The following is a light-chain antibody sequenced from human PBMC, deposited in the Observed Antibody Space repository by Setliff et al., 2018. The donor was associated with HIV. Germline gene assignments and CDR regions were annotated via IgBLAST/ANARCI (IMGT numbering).Light chain of an antibody. CDR1: GRDIGGYNY. CDR3: SSYTSTSAYV. V-gene: IGLV2-14*03. CDR2: GVT. J-gene: IGLJ1*01. Sequence: ALTQPASVSGSPGQSITISCIGTGRDIGGYNYVSWYQQHPGKAPKLIIYGVTKRSSGVSNRFSGSKAGTTASLTISGLQAEDEADYYCSSYTSTSAYVFGTGTKVT.